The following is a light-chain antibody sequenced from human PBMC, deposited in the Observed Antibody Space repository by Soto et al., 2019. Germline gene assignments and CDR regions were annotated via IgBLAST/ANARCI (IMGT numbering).Light chain of an antibody. V-gene: IGKV1-39*01. J-gene: IGKJ2*01. CDR2: AAS. CDR3: PQSYSTPPYT. Sequence: DIQMTQSPSSLSASVGDRVTITCRASQTIRNDLYWYQQKPGKAPKLLIYAASSLQGGVPSRFSGSGSGTDFSLTISSLQPEDFATYYCPQSYSTPPYTFGQGTRLEIK. CDR1: QTIRND.